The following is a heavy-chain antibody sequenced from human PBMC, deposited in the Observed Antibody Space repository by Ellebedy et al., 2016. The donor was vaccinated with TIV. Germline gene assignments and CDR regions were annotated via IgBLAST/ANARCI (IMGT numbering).Heavy chain of an antibody. CDR1: GGSFSGYY. V-gene: IGHV4-34*01. Sequence: SETLSLTCAVYGGSFSGYYWSWIRQPPGKGLEWIGEINHSGSTNYNPSLKSRVTISVDTSKNQFSLKLSSVTAADTAVYYCARSPIVVVVAAKRDRWFDPWGQGTLVTVSS. D-gene: IGHD2-15*01. J-gene: IGHJ5*02. CDR3: ARSPIVVVVAAKRDRWFDP. CDR2: INHSGST.